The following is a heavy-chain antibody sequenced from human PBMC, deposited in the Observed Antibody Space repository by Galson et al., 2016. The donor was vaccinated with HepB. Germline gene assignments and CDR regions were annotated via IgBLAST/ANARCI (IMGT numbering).Heavy chain of an antibody. V-gene: IGHV3-7*05. CDR3: ARDRRHNYAFFDS. CDR2: IKPDGSGE. Sequence: SLRLSCAASGFTFSSYWMNWVRQAPGTGLEWVANIKPDGSGEYYADSVKGRFTISRDNAKNLLYLQMNSLRDEDTAVYYCARDRRHNYAFFDSWGQGTPIAVSS. J-gene: IGHJ4*02. D-gene: IGHD3-16*01. CDR1: GFTFSSYW.